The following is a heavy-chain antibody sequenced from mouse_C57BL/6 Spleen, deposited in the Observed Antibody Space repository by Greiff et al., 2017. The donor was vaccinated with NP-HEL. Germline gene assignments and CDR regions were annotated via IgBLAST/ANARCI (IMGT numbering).Heavy chain of an antibody. V-gene: IGHV5-17*01. D-gene: IGHD1-1*01. J-gene: IGHJ4*01. CDR2: ISSGSSTI. CDR1: GFTFSDYG. Sequence: EVMLVESGGGLVKPGGSLKLSCAASGFTFSDYGMHWVRQAPEKGLEWVAYISSGSSTIYYADTVKGRFTISRDNAKNTLFLQMTSLRSEDTAMYYCARGLITTVVAYYAMDYWGQGTSVTVSS. CDR3: ARGLITTVVAYYAMDY.